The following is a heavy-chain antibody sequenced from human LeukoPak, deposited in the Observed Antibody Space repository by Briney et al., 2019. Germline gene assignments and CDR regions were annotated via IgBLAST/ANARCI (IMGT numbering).Heavy chain of an antibody. V-gene: IGHV3-21*01. J-gene: IGHJ4*02. Sequence: GGSLRLSCAASGFTFSSYSMNWVRQAPGKGLEWVSSISSSSSYISYADSMKGRFNISRDNAKNSLYLKMNSLRAEDTAGYYCARRTYYYGSGSYYYFDYWGQGTLVTVSS. CDR1: GFTFSSYS. CDR2: ISSSSSYI. CDR3: ARRTYYYGSGSYYYFDY. D-gene: IGHD3-10*01.